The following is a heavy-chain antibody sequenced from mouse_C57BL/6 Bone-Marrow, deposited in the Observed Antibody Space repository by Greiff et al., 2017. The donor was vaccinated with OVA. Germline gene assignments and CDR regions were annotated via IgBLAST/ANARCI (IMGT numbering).Heavy chain of an antibody. J-gene: IGHJ2*01. D-gene: IGHD2-1*01. V-gene: IGHV1-50*01. Sequence: QQPGAELVKPGASVKLSCKASGYTFTSYWMQWVKQRPGQGLEWIGEIDPSDSYTNYNQKFKGKATLTVDTSSSTAYMQLSSLTSEDSAVYYCASGGNSDYWGQGTTLTVSS. CDR3: ASGGNSDY. CDR2: IDPSDSYT. CDR1: GYTFTSYW.